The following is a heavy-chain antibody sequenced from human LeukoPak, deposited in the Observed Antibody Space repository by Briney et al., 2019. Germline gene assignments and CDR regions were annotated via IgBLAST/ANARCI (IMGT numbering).Heavy chain of an antibody. CDR3: ARDRAVSWLDG. CDR2: ISLDGTKK. D-gene: IGHD3-10*01. CDR1: GLIFSSHG. V-gene: IGHV3-33*05. Sequence: GRSLRLSCAASGLIFSSHGFHWVRQPPGKGLEWVTFISLDGTKKSYADSVKGRFTFSRDDSKNTLYLEMNSLRAEYRAVDDCARDRAVSWLDGWGLVTLVTVSA. J-gene: IGHJ5*02.